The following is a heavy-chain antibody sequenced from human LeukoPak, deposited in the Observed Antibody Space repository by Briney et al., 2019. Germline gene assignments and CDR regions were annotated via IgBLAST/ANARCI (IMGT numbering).Heavy chain of an antibody. V-gene: IGHV4-39*07. CDR3: ARQSRDGYNYLDY. Sequence: SETLSLTCTVSGGSISSTSYYWGWIRQPPGAGLEWIGNIYYSGSSYHSPSLKSRVTMSVDTSKNQFSLKLTSVTAADTAVYYCARQSRDGYNYLDYWGQGTLVTVSS. CDR1: GGSISSTSYY. J-gene: IGHJ4*02. CDR2: IYYSGSS. D-gene: IGHD5-24*01.